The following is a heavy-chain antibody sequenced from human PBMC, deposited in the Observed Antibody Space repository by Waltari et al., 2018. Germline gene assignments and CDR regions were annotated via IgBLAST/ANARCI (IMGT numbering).Heavy chain of an antibody. V-gene: IGHV1-46*01. Sequence: QVQLVQSGAEVKKPGASVKVSCKASGYTFTSYYMHWVRQAPGQGLEWMGRSNPRGGSTSYAQKVQGRVTMTRDTSTSAVYMELSSLRSEDTAVYYCARDWVGAFPVDYWGQGTLVTVSS. D-gene: IGHD1-26*01. J-gene: IGHJ4*02. CDR3: ARDWVGAFPVDY. CDR2: SNPRGGST. CDR1: GYTFTSYY.